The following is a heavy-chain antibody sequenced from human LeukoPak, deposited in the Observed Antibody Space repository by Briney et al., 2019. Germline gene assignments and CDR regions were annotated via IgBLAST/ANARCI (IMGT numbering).Heavy chain of an antibody. D-gene: IGHD6-19*01. CDR1: GGSISTYY. J-gene: IGHJ6*02. CDR3: ARAGYCSATSCQWVPLV. Sequence: SETLSLTCTVSGGSISTYYWVWIRQSPGKELEWIGYVSHSGNTNYNPSLKSRVTISVDTSKNQLSLKLSSMTAADTAVYYCARAGYCSATSCQWVPLVWGQGTTVTVSS. V-gene: IGHV4-59*01. CDR2: VSHSGNT.